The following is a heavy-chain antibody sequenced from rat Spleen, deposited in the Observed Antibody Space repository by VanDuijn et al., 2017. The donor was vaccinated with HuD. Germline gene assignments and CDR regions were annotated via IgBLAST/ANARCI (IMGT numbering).Heavy chain of an antibody. D-gene: IGHD1-11*01. V-gene: IGHV5-19*01. J-gene: IGHJ4*01. CDR3: ARHYGGYSEYVMDA. CDR2: ISPSGGTT. CDR1: GFTFNNYA. Sequence: EVQLVESGGGLVQPGTSLKLSCTASGFTFNNYAVHWIRQAPTKGLEWVASISPSGGTTYYRDSVKGRFTISRDNAKSTLYLQRDSLRSEDTATYYCARHYGGYSEYVMDAWGQGASVTVSS.